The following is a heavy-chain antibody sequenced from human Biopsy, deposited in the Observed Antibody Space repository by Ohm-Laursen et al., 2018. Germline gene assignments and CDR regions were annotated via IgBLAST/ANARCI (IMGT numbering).Heavy chain of an antibody. J-gene: IGHJ4*02. Sequence: SSVKVSCKASGYTFTSHDINWVRQATGQGLEWMGWMSPNTGNTVYAQRFQDRVTMTSDTSTGTAYMELTSLTSDDTAVYLCARWETTLGRSLDSWGQGTLVTVSS. CDR1: GYTFTSHD. CDR3: ARWETTLGRSLDS. D-gene: IGHD1-26*01. V-gene: IGHV1-8*01. CDR2: MSPNTGNT.